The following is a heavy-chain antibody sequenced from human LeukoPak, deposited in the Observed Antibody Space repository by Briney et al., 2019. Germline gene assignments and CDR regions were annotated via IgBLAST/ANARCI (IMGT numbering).Heavy chain of an antibody. CDR3: ARDPGGGVMVYDY. D-gene: IGHD3-10*01. V-gene: IGHV4-38-2*02. J-gene: IGHJ4*02. CDR1: GYSISSGYY. Sequence: PSETLSLTCTVSGYSISSGYYWAWIRQPPGKGLEWIGNIYHSGSTYYSPSLKSRVTISVDRSKNQFSLKLSSVTAADTAVYYCARDPGGGVMVYDYWGQGTLVTVSS. CDR2: IYHSGST.